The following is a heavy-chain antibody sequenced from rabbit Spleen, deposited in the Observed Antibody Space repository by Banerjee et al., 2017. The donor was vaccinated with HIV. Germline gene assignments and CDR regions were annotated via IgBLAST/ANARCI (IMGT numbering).Heavy chain of an antibody. CDR3: ARDTSSSFSSYGMDL. J-gene: IGHJ6*01. V-gene: IGHV1S40*01. CDR1: GFTLSSSYY. D-gene: IGHD1-1*01. Sequence: QQLVESGGDLVQPGASLTLTCTASGFTLSSSYYMCWVRQAPGKGLEWIACIYAGSSGHTDYATWAKGRFTISKTSSTTVTLQMTSLTVADTATYFCARDTSSSFSSYGMDLWGPGTLVTVS. CDR2: IYAGSSGHT.